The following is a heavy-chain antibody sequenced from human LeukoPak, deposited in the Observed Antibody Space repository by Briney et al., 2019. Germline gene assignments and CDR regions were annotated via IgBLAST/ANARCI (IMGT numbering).Heavy chain of an antibody. D-gene: IGHD2-2*01. CDR1: GGPFSGYY. J-gene: IGHJ4*02. V-gene: IGHV4-34*01. Sequence: SETLSLTCAVYGGPFSGYYWSWIRQPPGKGLEWIGEINHSGSTNYNPSLKSRVTISVDTSKNQFSLKLSSVTAADTAVYYCARGPWYCSSTSCSSSGFDYWGQGTLVTVSS. CDR3: ARGPWYCSSTSCSSSGFDY. CDR2: INHSGST.